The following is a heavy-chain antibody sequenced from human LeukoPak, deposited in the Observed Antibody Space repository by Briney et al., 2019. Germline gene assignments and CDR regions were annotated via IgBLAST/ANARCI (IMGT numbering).Heavy chain of an antibody. V-gene: IGHV3-23*01. CDR1: GFTFSSYG. CDR2: ISGSGGST. CDR3: AKAGVLRYFDWLLPKIYYFDY. Sequence: GGSLRLSCAASGFTFSSYGMSWVRQAPGKGLEWVSAISGSGGSTYYADSVKGRFTISRDNSKNTLYLQMNSLRAEDTAVYYCAKAGVLRYFDWLLPKIYYFDYWGQGTLVTVSS. D-gene: IGHD3-9*01. J-gene: IGHJ4*02.